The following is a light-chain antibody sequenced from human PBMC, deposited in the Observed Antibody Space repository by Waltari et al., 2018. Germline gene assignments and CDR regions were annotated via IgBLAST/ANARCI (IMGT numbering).Light chain of an antibody. Sequence: QSALTQTATVSWSPAQSITISCTGTSSDVGSYNLFSWYQQHPGKAPTLIIYDVNKRPSGVSNRFSGSKSGNTASLTISGLQAADEADYYCCSYAGSAISVFGGGTRLTVL. CDR1: SSDVGSYNL. J-gene: IGLJ3*02. CDR2: DVN. V-gene: IGLV2-23*02. CDR3: CSYAGSAISV.